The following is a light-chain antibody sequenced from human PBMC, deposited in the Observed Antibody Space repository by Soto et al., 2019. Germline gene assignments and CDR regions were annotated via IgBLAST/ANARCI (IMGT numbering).Light chain of an antibody. J-gene: IGKJ1*01. V-gene: IGKV3-15*01. CDR1: QSVSSN. CDR2: GAS. CDR3: QQYNDWPRT. Sequence: EIVMTQSPATLSVSPGERATLSCRASQSVSSNLAWYQQKPGQAPRLLIYGASTRATGIPARFSGSGSGTEFTLTINSLQSEDFAVYYCQQYNDWPRTFGQGTKVEIE.